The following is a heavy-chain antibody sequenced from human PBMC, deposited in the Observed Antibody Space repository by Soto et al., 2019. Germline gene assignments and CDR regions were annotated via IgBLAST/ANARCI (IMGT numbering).Heavy chain of an antibody. V-gene: IGHV1-24*01. CDR2: FDVEDDET. CDR3: AADEVYDFWSGSPGH. CDR1: GYSLTEVS. Sequence: ASVKVSCKVSGYSLTEVSIHWVRQAPGKGLEWMGGFDVEDDETIYAQKFQGRVSMTADTSTDTAYMELSSLTSEDTAIYYCAADEVYDFWSGSPGHWG. D-gene: IGHD3-3*01. J-gene: IGHJ1*01.